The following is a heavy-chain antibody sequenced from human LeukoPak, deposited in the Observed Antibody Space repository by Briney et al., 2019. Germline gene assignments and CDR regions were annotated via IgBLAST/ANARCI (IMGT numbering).Heavy chain of an antibody. V-gene: IGHV3-23*01. CDR2: TGSTGVST. J-gene: IGHJ4*02. D-gene: IGHD2-2*01. CDR1: GFTFSSYA. Sequence: GGSLRLSCAASGFTFSSYAMNWVRQAPGKGLEWVSGTGSTGVSTFYADSVKGRFTVSRDNSKNTLSLQMNSLRAEDTAVYYCAKDPGVVPAHYFDYWGQGTLVTVAS. CDR3: AKDPGVVPAHYFDY.